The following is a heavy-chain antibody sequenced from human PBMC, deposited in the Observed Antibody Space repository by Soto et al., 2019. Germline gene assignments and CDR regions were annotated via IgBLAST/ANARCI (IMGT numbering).Heavy chain of an antibody. J-gene: IGHJ3*02. D-gene: IGHD6-19*01. V-gene: IGHV3-73*02. CDR1: GFTFSGSA. CDR3: TSFIAVAGIWAYDAFDI. Sequence: EVQLVESGGGLVQPGGSLKLSCAASGFTFSGSAMHWVRQASGKGLEWVGRIRSKANSYATAYAASVKGRFTISRDDSKNTAYLQMDSLKTEDTAVYYCTSFIAVAGIWAYDAFDIWGQGTMVTVSS. CDR2: IRSKANSYAT.